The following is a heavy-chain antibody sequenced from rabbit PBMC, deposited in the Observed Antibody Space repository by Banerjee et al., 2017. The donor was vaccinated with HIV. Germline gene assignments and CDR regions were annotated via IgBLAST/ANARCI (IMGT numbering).Heavy chain of an antibody. CDR3: ARGWGSGLDL. Sequence: QSLEESGGDLVKPGASLTLTCTASGFSFSNKYVMCWVRQAPGKGLEWIACINTSSGNTVYASWAKGRFTISRTSTTVDLQMNSLTAADTATYFCARGWGSGLDLWGPGTLVTVS. CDR1: GFSFSNKYV. J-gene: IGHJ4*01. V-gene: IGHV1S40*01. CDR2: INTSSGNT. D-gene: IGHD4-1*01.